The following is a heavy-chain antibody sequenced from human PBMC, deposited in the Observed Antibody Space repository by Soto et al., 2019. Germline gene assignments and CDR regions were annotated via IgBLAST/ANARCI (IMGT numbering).Heavy chain of an antibody. J-gene: IGHJ3*02. CDR2: ISKDGSNI. Sequence: QVQLVESGGGVAQPGKSLRISCAASGLIFSNYAMHWVRQAPGRGLEWVAVISKDGSNIYYGGSVKGRFTISRDNSKSTLFLQMSSLSAEDTGVYYCAQDHMAFYGSGSYFPIWGQGTVVTVSS. CDR3: AQDHMAFYGSGSYFPI. D-gene: IGHD3-10*01. CDR1: GLIFSNYA. V-gene: IGHV3-30*18.